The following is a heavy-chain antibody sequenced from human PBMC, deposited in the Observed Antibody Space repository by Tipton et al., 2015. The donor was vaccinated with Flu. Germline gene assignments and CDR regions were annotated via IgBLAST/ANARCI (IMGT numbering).Heavy chain of an antibody. J-gene: IGHJ5*02. CDR3: ASTIVLGSIRWFDP. CDR1: GGSISSYY. V-gene: IGHV4-59*07. CDR2: IYYSGST. Sequence: TPSLTCTVSGGSISSYYWSWIRQPPGKGLEWIGYIYYSGSTNYNPSLKSRVTISVDTSKNQFSLKLSSVTAADTAVYYCASTIVLGSIRWFDPWGQGTLVTVSS. D-gene: IGHD2/OR15-2a*01.